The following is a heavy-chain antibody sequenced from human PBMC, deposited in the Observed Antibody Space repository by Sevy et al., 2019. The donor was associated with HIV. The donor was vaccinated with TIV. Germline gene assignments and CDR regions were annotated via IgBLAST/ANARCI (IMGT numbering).Heavy chain of an antibody. CDR3: AKPGKFSGSYLDAFDI. V-gene: IGHV3-30*18. Sequence: GVSLRLSCAASGFTFSKYGMHWVRQAPGKGLEWVAVISYDGGNKYYADSVKGRFTISKDNFKNTLYLQMNSLRAEDTAIYYCAKPGKFSGSYLDAFDIWGQGTMVTVSS. J-gene: IGHJ3*02. CDR1: GFTFSKYG. CDR2: ISYDGGNK. D-gene: IGHD1-26*01.